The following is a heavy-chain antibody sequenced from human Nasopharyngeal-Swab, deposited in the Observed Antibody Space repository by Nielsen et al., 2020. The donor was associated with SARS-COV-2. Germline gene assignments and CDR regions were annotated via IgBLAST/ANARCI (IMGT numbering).Heavy chain of an antibody. CDR2: IYAESSGSTT. CDR1: GLSVSGNY. Sequence: GESLKISCAASGLSVSGNYMSWVRQAPGTGLNWVSVIYAESSGSTTYYADSVKGRFTISRDNAKNSLYLQMNSLRAEDTAVYYCARDLSVVVPAATISYYYYGMDVWGQGTTVTVSS. CDR3: ARDLSVVVPAATISYYYYGMDV. J-gene: IGHJ6*02. D-gene: IGHD2-2*01. V-gene: IGHV3-66*01.